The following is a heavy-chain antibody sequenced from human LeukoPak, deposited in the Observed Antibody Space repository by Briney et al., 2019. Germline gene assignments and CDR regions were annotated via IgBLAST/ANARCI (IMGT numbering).Heavy chain of an antibody. J-gene: IGHJ4*02. Sequence: ASVTVSCKVSGYTLTELSMHWVRQAPGKGLEWMGGFDPEDGETIYAQKFQGRVTMTEDTSTDTAYMELSSLRSEDTAVYYCATSYYYDSSGYYDYWGQGTLVTVSS. CDR2: FDPEDGET. CDR1: GYTLTELS. CDR3: ATSYYYDSSGYYDY. V-gene: IGHV1-24*01. D-gene: IGHD3-22*01.